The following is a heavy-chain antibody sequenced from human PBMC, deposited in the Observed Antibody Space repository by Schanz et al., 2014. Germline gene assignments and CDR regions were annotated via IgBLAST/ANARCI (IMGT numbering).Heavy chain of an antibody. CDR3: AKDPSHGDYDYYFDY. Sequence: QVQLVESGGGVVQPGRSLRLSCAASGFTFSSYSMNWVRQVPGKGLEWVSVIYSGIGAYYADSVKDRFTVSRDNSKNTLYLQMNSLRAEDTAVYYCAKDPSHGDYDYYFDYWGQGTLVTVSS. CDR1: GFTFSSYS. J-gene: IGHJ4*02. D-gene: IGHD3-22*01. CDR2: IYSGIGA. V-gene: IGHV3-NL1*01.